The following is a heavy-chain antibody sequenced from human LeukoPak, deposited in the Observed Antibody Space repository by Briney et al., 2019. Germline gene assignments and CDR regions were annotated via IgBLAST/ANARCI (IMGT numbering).Heavy chain of an antibody. CDR3: ARTLIAARPGAFDI. CDR1: GFTFSSYS. D-gene: IGHD6-6*01. Sequence: GGSLRLSCAASGFTFSSYSMNWVRQAPGKGLEWISSISSSGSYIYYADSVKGRFTISRDNAKNSLYLQMNSLRAEDTAVYYCARTLIAARPGAFDIWGQGTMVTVSS. CDR2: ISSSGSYI. V-gene: IGHV3-21*01. J-gene: IGHJ3*02.